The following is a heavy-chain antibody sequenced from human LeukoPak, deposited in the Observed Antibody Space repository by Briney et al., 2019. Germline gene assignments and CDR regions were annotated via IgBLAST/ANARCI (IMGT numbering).Heavy chain of an antibody. CDR1: GFAFNTYS. CDR3: ARCTTGRTFGSLREIKRSREIDY. J-gene: IGHJ4*02. Sequence: RSGESLRLSCAASGFAFNTYSMNWVRQAPGKGLEWVSFIFSSSTYIYYTDSVKGRFTISRDNAKNSLYLQMNSLRVEDTAVYYCARCTTGRTFGSLREIKRSREIDYWGQGTLVTVSS. D-gene: IGHD1-1*01. V-gene: IGHV3-21*01. CDR2: IFSSSTYI.